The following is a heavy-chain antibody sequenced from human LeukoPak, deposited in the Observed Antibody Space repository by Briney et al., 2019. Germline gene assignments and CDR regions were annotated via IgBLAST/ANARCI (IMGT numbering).Heavy chain of an antibody. CDR1: GGSISSGSYY. V-gene: IGHV4-61*02. D-gene: IGHD6-6*01. J-gene: IGHJ4*02. Sequence: SETLSLTCTVSGGSISSGSYYWSWIRQPAGKGLEWIGRIYTSGSTNYNPSLKSRVTISVDTSKNQFSLKLSSVTAADTAVYYCAREDSPFEEQLIPGLHYWGQGTLVTVSS. CDR2: IYTSGST. CDR3: AREDSPFEEQLIPGLHY.